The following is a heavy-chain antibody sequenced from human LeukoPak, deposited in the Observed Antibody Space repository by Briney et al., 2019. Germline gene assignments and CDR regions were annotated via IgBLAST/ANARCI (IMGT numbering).Heavy chain of an antibody. CDR1: GYTFTNYY. D-gene: IGHD6-19*01. Sequence: ASVKVSRKASGYTFTNYYIHWMRQAPGQGLEWMGIINPSGGSNSNAQNFQGRVTMTRDTPTSTVYMEMSSLRYEDTAVYYCARVGDSSNSWFDPWGQGTLVTVSS. CDR2: INPSGGSN. J-gene: IGHJ5*02. CDR3: ARVGDSSNSWFDP. V-gene: IGHV1-46*01.